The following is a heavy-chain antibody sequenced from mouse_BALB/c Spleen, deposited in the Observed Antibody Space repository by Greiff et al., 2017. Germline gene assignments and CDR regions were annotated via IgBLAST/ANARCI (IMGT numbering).Heavy chain of an antibody. CDR2: IWSGGST. CDR3: ARKGYRYDVDAMDY. Sequence: VMLVESGPGLVQPSQSLSITCTVSGFSLTSYGVHWVRQSPGKGLEWLGVIWSGGSTDYNAAFISRLSISKDNSKSQVFFKMNSLQANDTAIYYCARKGYRYDVDAMDYWGQGTSVTVSS. D-gene: IGHD2-14*01. V-gene: IGHV2-2*02. J-gene: IGHJ4*01. CDR1: GFSLTSYG.